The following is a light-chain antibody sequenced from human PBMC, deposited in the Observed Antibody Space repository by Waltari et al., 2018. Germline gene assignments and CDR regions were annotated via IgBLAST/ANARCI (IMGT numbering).Light chain of an antibody. CDR3: QTGGHGTWV. CDR2: VNSDGSH. Sequence: QLVLTQSPSASASLGASVKLTCTLSSGHSSNVIAWLQQQPEKGPRYLMRVNSDGSHSRGDESPDRFSGSSSGAERYLTISSLQSEDEADYYYQTGGHGTWVFGGGTKLTVL. V-gene: IGLV4-69*01. J-gene: IGLJ3*02. CDR1: SGHSSNV.